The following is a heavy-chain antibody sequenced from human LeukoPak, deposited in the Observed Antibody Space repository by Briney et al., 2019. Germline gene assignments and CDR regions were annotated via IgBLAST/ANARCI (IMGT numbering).Heavy chain of an antibody. CDR3: ARRFYYAMDV. CDR2: INPNSGDT. J-gene: IGHJ6*02. Sequence: GASVKVSCTASGYSFTGYFMQWVRRAPGQGLEWMGWINPNSGDTNYAQKFQGRVTMTRDTSISTAYMELSRLRSDDAAVYYCARRFYYAMDVWGQGTTVTVSS. D-gene: IGHD3-16*01. V-gene: IGHV1-2*02. CDR1: GYSFTGYF.